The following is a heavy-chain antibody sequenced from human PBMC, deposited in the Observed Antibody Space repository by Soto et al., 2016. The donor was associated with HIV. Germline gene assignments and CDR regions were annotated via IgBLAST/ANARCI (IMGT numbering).Heavy chain of an antibody. V-gene: IGHV3-23*01. CDR3: TKDLPGRPVGARGRDYFDY. J-gene: IGHJ4*02. Sequence: EVQLLDSGGGLVQPGGSLRLSCAASGFSFSTYAMSWVRQAPGKGLEWVASISGSGSSTYYADSVKGRFTISRDNSKNTLYLQMNGLRAEDTAVYYCTKDLPGRPVGARGRDYFDYWGQGTLVTVSS. D-gene: IGHD1-26*01. CDR1: GFSFSTYA. CDR2: ISGSGSST.